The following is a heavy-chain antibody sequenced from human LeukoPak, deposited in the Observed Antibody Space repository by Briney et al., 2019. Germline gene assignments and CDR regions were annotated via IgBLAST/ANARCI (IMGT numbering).Heavy chain of an antibody. Sequence: GGSLRLSCAASGFTFSSYSMNWVRQAPGKGLEWVSSISSSSSYIYYADSVKGRFTISRDNSKNTLYLQMSSLRAEDTAIYYCAKELTERWLIDAFDIWGQGTVVTVSS. CDR1: GFTFSSYS. V-gene: IGHV3-21*04. CDR2: ISSSSSYI. J-gene: IGHJ3*02. CDR3: AKELTERWLIDAFDI. D-gene: IGHD6-19*01.